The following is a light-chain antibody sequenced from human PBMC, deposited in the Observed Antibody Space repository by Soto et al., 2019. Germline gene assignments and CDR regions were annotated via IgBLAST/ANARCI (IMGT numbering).Light chain of an antibody. Sequence: QSALTQPASVSGSPGQSITISCTGTSSDVGGVSWYQQHPGKAPKLMIYDVSNRPSGVSNRFSGSKSGNTASLTISGLQAEDESDYYCSSHTSSSTRVFGTGTKLTVL. J-gene: IGLJ1*01. CDR2: DVS. CDR3: SSHTSSSTRV. CDR1: SSDVGG. V-gene: IGLV2-14*01.